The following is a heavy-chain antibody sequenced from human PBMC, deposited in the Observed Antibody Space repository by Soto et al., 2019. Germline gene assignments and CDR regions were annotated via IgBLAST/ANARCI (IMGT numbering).Heavy chain of an antibody. V-gene: IGHV4-61*01. J-gene: IGHJ4*02. CDR2: IHNSGST. D-gene: IGHD3-16*01. CDR3: ARDQYVLAV. CDR1: VGSVPSGSYY. Sequence: SLTCTVSVGSVPSGSYYWPWIRQPPGKGLEWIGYIHNSGSTNYNPSLKSRVTISVDTSKNQFSLKLSSVTAADTAVYYCARDQYVLAVWGQGTLVTVSS.